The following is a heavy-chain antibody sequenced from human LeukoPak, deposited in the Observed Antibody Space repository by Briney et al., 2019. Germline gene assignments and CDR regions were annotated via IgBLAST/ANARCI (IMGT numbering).Heavy chain of an antibody. CDR2: IYYSGST. CDR1: GGSISSYY. CDR3: ARDPGRRYFDL. V-gene: IGHV4-59*01. J-gene: IGHJ2*01. Sequence: SETLSLTCTVSGGSISSYYWSLIRQPPGKGLEWIGYIYYSGSTNYNPSLKSRVTISVDTSKNQFSLKLSSVTAADTAVYYCARDPGRRYFDLWGRGTLVTVSS.